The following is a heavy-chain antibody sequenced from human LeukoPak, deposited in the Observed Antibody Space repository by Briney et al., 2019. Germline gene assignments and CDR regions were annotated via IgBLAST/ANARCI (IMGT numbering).Heavy chain of an antibody. CDR1: GGSISTSTYY. Sequence: SETLSLTCTVSGGSISTSTYYWGWIRQPPGKGLEWIGTTHYSGSTNYNPSLKSRVTMSVDTSKNQFSLKLSSVTAADTAVYYCARDFKVRVRGVITRPNWFDPWGQGTLVTVSS. V-gene: IGHV4-39*07. CDR2: THYSGST. D-gene: IGHD3-10*01. J-gene: IGHJ5*02. CDR3: ARDFKVRVRGVITRPNWFDP.